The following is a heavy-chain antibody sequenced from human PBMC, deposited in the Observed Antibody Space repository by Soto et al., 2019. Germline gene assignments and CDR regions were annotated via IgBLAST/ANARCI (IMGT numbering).Heavy chain of an antibody. D-gene: IGHD4-17*01. V-gene: IGHV4-31*03. CDR3: ARLENYGDYEDY. Sequence: TLALTCTFSGGSISSGGXYWSWIRQHPGKGLEWIGYIYYSGSTYYNPSLRSRVTISVDTSKNQFSLKLSSVTAADTAVYYCARLENYGDYEDYWGQGTLVTVSS. CDR2: IYYSGST. J-gene: IGHJ4*02. CDR1: GGSISSGGXY.